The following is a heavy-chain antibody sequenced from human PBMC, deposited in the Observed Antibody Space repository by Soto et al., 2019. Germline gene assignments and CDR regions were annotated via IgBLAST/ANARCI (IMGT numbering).Heavy chain of an antibody. Sequence: GESLKISCAASGFTFSSYAMHWVRQAPGKGLEWVAVISYDGSNKYYADSVKGRFTISRDNSKNTLYLQMNSLRAEDTAVYYCARVGGGVADVWGQGTTVTVSS. CDR1: GFTFSSYA. D-gene: IGHD3-16*01. CDR2: ISYDGSNK. V-gene: IGHV3-30-3*01. CDR3: ARVGGGVADV. J-gene: IGHJ6*02.